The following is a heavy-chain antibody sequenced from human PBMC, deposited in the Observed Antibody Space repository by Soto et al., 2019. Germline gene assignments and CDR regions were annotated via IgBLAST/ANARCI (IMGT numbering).Heavy chain of an antibody. CDR3: ARDPHEFWTSYWFDP. CDR2: ISAYDGKT. Sequence: ASVKGSCKTSGYTFNTYGINWGRQAPGQGLELMGWISAYDGKTTYAEKFQGRVTMTTDTSTSTAYMELRSLRSDDTAIYYCARDPHEFWTSYWFDPWGQGTPVTVSS. CDR1: GYTFNTYG. V-gene: IGHV1-18*01. D-gene: IGHD3-3*01. J-gene: IGHJ5*02.